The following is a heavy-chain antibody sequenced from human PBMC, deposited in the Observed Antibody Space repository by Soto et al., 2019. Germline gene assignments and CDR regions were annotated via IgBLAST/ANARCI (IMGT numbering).Heavy chain of an antibody. CDR1: GGSISSGDYY. CDR3: ARERPDGARLDP. V-gene: IGHV4-30-4*01. J-gene: IGHJ5*02. D-gene: IGHD6-6*01. CDR2: IYYSGST. Sequence: QVQLQESGPGLVKPSQTLSLTCTVSGGSISSGDYYWSWIRQPPGKGLEWIGYIYYSGSTYYNPSPTSRVTLXVXPSKNQFSLKLSSVTAADTAVYYCARERPDGARLDPWGQGTLVTVSS.